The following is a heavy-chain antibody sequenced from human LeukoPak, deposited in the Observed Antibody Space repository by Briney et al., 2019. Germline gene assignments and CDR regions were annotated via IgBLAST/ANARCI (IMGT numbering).Heavy chain of an antibody. V-gene: IGHV4-34*01. J-gene: IGHJ6*02. Sequence: KASETLSLTCAVYGGSFSGYYWSWIRQPPGKGLEWIGEINHSGSTNYNPSLKSRVTISVDTSKNQFSLKLSSVTAADTAVYYCARDCSSTSCYTYYYGMDVWGQGTTVTVSS. CDR2: INHSGST. CDR3: ARDCSSTSCYTYYYGMDV. CDR1: GGSFSGYY. D-gene: IGHD2-2*02.